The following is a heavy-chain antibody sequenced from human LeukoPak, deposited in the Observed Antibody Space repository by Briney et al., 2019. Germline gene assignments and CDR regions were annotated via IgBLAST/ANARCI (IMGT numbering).Heavy chain of an antibody. J-gene: IGHJ4*02. CDR2: FKSKTDGGTT. Sequence: PGRSLRLSCAASGFTFSNAWMSWVRQTPGMGLEWVGRFKSKTDGGTTDYAAPVKGRFAISRDNSKNTLYLQMNSLRAEDTAVYYCARDSPIAAAGTAFDYWGQGTLVTVSS. CDR3: ARDSPIAAAGTAFDY. V-gene: IGHV3-15*01. CDR1: GFTFSNAW. D-gene: IGHD6-13*01.